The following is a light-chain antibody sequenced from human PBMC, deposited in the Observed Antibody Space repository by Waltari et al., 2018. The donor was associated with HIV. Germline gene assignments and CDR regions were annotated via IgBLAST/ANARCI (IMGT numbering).Light chain of an antibody. V-gene: IGKV3-20*01. J-gene: IGKJ1*01. CDR2: GAS. CDR1: QSFISSY. Sequence: IVLTQSPGTLSLSPGERATLSCRASQSFISSYLAWYQQKPGQAPRLLIYGASSRATGIPDRFSVRGSGTDFTLTISRLKPEDFSVYYCQQYVTWTFGQGTKVEIK. CDR3: QQYVTWT.